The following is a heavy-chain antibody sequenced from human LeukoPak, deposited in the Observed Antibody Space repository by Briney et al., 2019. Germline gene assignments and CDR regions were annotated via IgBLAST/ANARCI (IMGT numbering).Heavy chain of an antibody. CDR3: ARNAEVGSSFDY. V-gene: IGHV3-21*01. D-gene: IGHD3-10*01. CDR2: ISTSGDYK. J-gene: IGHJ4*02. Sequence: PGGSLRLSCAASEFTFSSSSMNLVRQAPGKGLEWVSSISTSGDYKYYADSVKGRFTISRDNAKNSLYLQMNSLRAEDTAVYYCARNAEVGSSFDYWGQGTLVTVSS. CDR1: EFTFSSSS.